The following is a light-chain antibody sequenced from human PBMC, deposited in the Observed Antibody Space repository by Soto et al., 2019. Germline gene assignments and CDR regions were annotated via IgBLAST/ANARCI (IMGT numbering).Light chain of an antibody. CDR3: KQYYSNPIT. V-gene: IGKV4-1*01. CDR1: QSVLSSSDSKNY. CDR2: WAS. J-gene: IGKJ5*01. Sequence: DIVMTQSQDSLAVSLGERATINCKSSQSVLSSSDSKNYLTWHQQKPGQPPKLLIYWASTRESGVPERFSGSGYGTDFALTISSLQAEDVAVYYWKQYYSNPITFGQGTRLEI.